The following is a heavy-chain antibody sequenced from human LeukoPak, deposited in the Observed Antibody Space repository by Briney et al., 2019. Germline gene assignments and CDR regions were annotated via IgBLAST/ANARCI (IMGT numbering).Heavy chain of an antibody. D-gene: IGHD6-13*01. J-gene: IGHJ4*02. Sequence: SETLSLTCTVSGGSISSSSYYWGWIRQPPGKGLEWIGSIYYSGSTYYNPSLKSRVTISVDTSKNQFSLKLSSVTAADTAVYYCARQIHRGIAAAAHDYWGQGTLVTVSS. V-gene: IGHV4-39*01. CDR3: ARQIHRGIAAAAHDY. CDR2: IYYSGST. CDR1: GGSISSSSYY.